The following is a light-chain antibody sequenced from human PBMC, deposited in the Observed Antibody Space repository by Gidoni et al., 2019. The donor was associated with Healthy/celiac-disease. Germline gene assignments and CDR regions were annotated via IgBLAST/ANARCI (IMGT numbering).Light chain of an antibody. CDR3: SSYRV. CDR2: EVS. CDR1: SSDVGGYNY. V-gene: IGLV2-8*01. J-gene: IGLJ2*01. Sequence: QSALTQPPSASGSPGQSVTISCTGTSSDVGGYNYVSWYQQHPGKAPKLMIYEVSKRPSGVPDRFSGSKPGTTASLTVSGLQAEDEADYYCSSYRVFGGGTKLTVL.